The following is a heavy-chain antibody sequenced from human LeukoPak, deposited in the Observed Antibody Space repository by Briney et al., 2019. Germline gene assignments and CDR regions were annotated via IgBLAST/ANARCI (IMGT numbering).Heavy chain of an antibody. CDR1: GGSFSGYY. J-gene: IGHJ4*02. D-gene: IGHD5-18*01. CDR3: ARGYVDTAMVTVPYFDY. V-gene: IGHV4-34*01. Sequence: PSETLSLTCAVYGGSFSGYYWSWIRQPPGKGLEWIGEINHSGSTNYNPSLKSRVTISVDTSKNQFSLKLSSVTAADTAVYYCARGYVDTAMVTVPYFDYWGQGTLVTVPS. CDR2: INHSGST.